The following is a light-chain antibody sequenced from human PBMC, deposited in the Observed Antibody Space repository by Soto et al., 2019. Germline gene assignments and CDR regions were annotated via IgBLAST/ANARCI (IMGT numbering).Light chain of an antibody. J-gene: IGKJ1*01. V-gene: IGKV3-20*01. CDR2: GAS. CDR3: QQYGSSET. CDR1: QSVSSSY. Sequence: EIVLTQSPGTLSLSPGERATLSCRASQSVSSSYLAWYQQKPGQAPRLLSYGASSRATGIPDRFSGSWSGTDFTLTISRLEPEDFAVYYCQQYGSSETFGQGTKVEIK.